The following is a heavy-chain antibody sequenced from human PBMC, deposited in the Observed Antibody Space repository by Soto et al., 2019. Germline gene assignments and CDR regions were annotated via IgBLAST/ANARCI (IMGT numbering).Heavy chain of an antibody. J-gene: IGHJ5*02. CDR2: IYPGDSDT. Sequence: GESLKISCKGSGYSFTSYWIGWVRQMPGKGLEWMGIIYPGDSDTRYSPSFQGQVTISADKSISTAYLQWSSLKASDTAMYYCARLYYYDSSGYSENWFDPWGQGTLVTVS. CDR3: ARLYYYDSSGYSENWFDP. V-gene: IGHV5-51*01. D-gene: IGHD3-22*01. CDR1: GYSFTSYW.